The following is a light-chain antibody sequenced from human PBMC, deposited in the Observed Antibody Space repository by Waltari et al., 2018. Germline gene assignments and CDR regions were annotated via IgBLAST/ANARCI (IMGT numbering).Light chain of an antibody. V-gene: IGLV2-23*02. CDR2: EVT. CDR1: TSDVGSGNL. Sequence: SALTPPASVSGSLGQSITISCSGSTSDVGSGNLVSWYQQFPGTVPKLIIYEVTKRPSGVSSRFSGSKSGNMASLTISGLQPEDEADYYCCSYRIGSTPGVFGGGTKVTVL. J-gene: IGLJ3*02. CDR3: CSYRIGSTPGV.